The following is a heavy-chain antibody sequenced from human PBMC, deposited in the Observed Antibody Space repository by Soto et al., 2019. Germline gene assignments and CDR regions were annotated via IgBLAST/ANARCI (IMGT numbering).Heavy chain of an antibody. Sequence: PSETLSLTCTVSGGSISSGGYYWSWIRQHPGKGLEWIGYIYYSGSTYYNPSLKSRVTISVDTSKNQFSLKLSSVTAADTAVYYCARYGDYSSEDFDIWGQGTMVTVSS. J-gene: IGHJ3*02. CDR3: ARYGDYSSEDFDI. D-gene: IGHD3-22*01. V-gene: IGHV4-31*03. CDR2: IYYSGST. CDR1: GGSISSGGYY.